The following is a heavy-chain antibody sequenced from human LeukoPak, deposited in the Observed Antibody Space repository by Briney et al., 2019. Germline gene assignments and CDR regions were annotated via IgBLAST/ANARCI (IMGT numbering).Heavy chain of an antibody. Sequence: GESLKISCKGSGYSFTKSWIGWVRQLPGKGLQWLGIIYPDDSRTRYSPSFQGQVTILVDKSITTAYLQWTSLKASDTAMYCCARPSYGASDYWGQGTLVTVSS. D-gene: IGHD4-17*01. CDR2: IYPDDSRT. V-gene: IGHV5-51*01. CDR1: GYSFTKSW. CDR3: ARPSYGASDY. J-gene: IGHJ4*02.